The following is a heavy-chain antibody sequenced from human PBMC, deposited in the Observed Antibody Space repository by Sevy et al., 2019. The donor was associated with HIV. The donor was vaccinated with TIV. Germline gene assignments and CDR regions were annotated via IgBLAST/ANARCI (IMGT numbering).Heavy chain of an antibody. J-gene: IGHJ4*02. D-gene: IGHD3-16*02. CDR3: ARDLLGELSFVNY. CDR2: IIPIFGTA. CDR1: GGTFSSYA. V-gene: IGHV1-69*13. Sequence: ASVKVSCKASGGTFSSYAISWVRQAPGQGLEWMGGIIPIFGTANYAQKFQGRVTITADESTSTAYMELSSLRSEDTAVYYCARDLLGELSFVNYWGQGTLVTVSS.